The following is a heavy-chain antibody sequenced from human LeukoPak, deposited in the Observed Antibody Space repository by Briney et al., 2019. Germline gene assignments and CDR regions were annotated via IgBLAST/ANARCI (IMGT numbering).Heavy chain of an antibody. CDR3: AREEYYSDNSGYYPDF. CDR1: GDSISSDSYY. V-gene: IGHV4-61*02. CDR2: IYTSGST. D-gene: IGHD3-22*01. Sequence: SQTLSLTCTVSGDSISSDSYYWSWIRQPAGKGLEWIGRIYTSGSTNYNPSLKSRVTISVDTSKNQFSLKLSSVTAADTAVYYCAREEYYSDNSGYYPDFWGQGTLVTVSS. J-gene: IGHJ4*02.